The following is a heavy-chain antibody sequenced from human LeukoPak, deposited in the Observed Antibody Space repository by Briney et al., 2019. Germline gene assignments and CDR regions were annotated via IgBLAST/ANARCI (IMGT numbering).Heavy chain of an antibody. CDR3: ARDDFGDSLYYFDY. Sequence: GGSLRLSCAASGFIFSSYAMSWVRQAPGKGLEWVSSIGGRGGNTYYADSVKGRFTVSRDNSMNTLYLQMKSLRAEDTAVYYCARDDFGDSLYYFDYWGQGTLVTVSS. CDR2: IGGRGGNT. CDR1: GFIFSSYA. J-gene: IGHJ4*02. D-gene: IGHD4-17*01. V-gene: IGHV3-23*01.